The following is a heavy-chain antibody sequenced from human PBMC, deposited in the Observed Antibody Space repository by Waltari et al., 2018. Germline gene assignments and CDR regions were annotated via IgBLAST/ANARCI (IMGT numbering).Heavy chain of an antibody. CDR3: ATRYGSSSMDY. CDR2: ISSRLNTI. Sequence: EVQLVESGGGVVQTGGSLRPPWAASGFTFSNYEMNWVRQAPGKGLEWIASISSRLNTIYYADSVKGRFTISRDNAKNSLHLQMNSLRAEDTAVYYCATRYGSSSMDYWGQGTLVTVSS. CDR1: GFTFSNYE. J-gene: IGHJ4*02. V-gene: IGHV3-48*03. D-gene: IGHD6-6*01.